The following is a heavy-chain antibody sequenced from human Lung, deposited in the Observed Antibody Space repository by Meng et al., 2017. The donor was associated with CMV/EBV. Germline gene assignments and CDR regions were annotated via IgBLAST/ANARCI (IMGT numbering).Heavy chain of an antibody. CDR1: GGSISSSSYY. V-gene: IGHV4-39*07. CDR3: VRDQYSSSSPFDY. Sequence: RQLQESGTGLVKPSETLSLHCTVSGGSISSSSYYCGWIRQPPGKGLEWIGSIYYSGSTYYNPSLKSRVTISVDTSKNQFSLKLSSVTAADTAVYYCVRDQYSSSSPFDYWGQGTLVTVSS. D-gene: IGHD6-6*01. CDR2: IYYSGST. J-gene: IGHJ4*02.